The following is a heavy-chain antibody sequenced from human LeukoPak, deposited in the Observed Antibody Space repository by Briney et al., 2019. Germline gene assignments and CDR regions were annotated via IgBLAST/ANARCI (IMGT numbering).Heavy chain of an antibody. D-gene: IGHD4-17*01. Sequence: GGSLRLSCLTSGFTLSTNAMSWVRQAPGKGLEWISGISGSGASTYYADSVRGRFTISRDNAKNSLYLQMNSLRDEDTAVYYCVRDNDDYKDDDFVYAFDIWGQGTMVTVSS. CDR3: VRDNDDYKDDDFVYAFDI. V-gene: IGHV3-23*01. CDR2: ISGSGAST. CDR1: GFTLSTNA. J-gene: IGHJ3*02.